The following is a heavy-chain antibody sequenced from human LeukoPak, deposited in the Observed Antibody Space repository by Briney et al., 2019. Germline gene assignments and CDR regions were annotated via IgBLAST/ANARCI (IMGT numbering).Heavy chain of an antibody. J-gene: IGHJ4*02. V-gene: IGHV1-18*01. Sequence: ASVKVSCKASGYTFTSYGISWVRQAPGQGLEWMGWISAYNGNTNYAQKLQGRVTMTTDTSTSTAYMERRSLRSDDTAVYYCARAQTPPPYCSGGSCYTLGPYYFDYWGQGTLVTVSS. CDR2: ISAYNGNT. D-gene: IGHD2-15*01. CDR3: ARAQTPPPYCSGGSCYTLGPYYFDY. CDR1: GYTFTSYG.